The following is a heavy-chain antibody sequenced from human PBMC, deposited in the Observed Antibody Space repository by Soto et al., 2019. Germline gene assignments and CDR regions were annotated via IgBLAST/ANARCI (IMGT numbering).Heavy chain of an antibody. J-gene: IGHJ4*02. Sequence: GASVKVSCKASGYTFTSYGISWVRQAPGQGLEWMGWISAYNGNTNYAQKLQGRVTMTTDTSTSTAYMELRSLRSDDTAVYYCARGSALYSSGYGYSFDYWGQGTLVTVS. V-gene: IGHV1-18*01. CDR2: ISAYNGNT. CDR3: ARGSALYSSGYGYSFDY. CDR1: GYTFTSYG. D-gene: IGHD3-22*01.